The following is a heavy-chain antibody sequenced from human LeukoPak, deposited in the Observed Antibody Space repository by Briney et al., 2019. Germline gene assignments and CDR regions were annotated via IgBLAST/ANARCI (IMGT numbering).Heavy chain of an antibody. J-gene: IGHJ3*02. CDR2: INPNSGGT. V-gene: IGHV1-2*02. CDR1: GYTFTGCY. CDR3: ARDIVVVPAENDAFDI. Sequence: ASVKVSCKASGYTFTGCYMHWVRQAPGQGLEWMGWINPNSGGTNYAQKFQGRVTMTRDTSISTAYMELSRLRSDDTAVYYCARDIVVVPAENDAFDIWGQGTMVTVSS. D-gene: IGHD2-2*01.